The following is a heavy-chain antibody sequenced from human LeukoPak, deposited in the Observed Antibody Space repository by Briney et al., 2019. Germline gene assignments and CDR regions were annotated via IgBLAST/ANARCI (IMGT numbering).Heavy chain of an antibody. CDR2: INPSGGST. Sequence: GASVKVSCKASGYTFTSYYMYWVRQAPGQGLEWMGIINPSGGSTSYAQKFQGRVTMTRDTSTSTVYMELSSLRSEDTAVYYCAKQLGYCSDGSCYFPYWGQGTLVTVSS. J-gene: IGHJ4*02. CDR3: AKQLGYCSDGSCYFPY. V-gene: IGHV1-46*01. D-gene: IGHD2-15*01. CDR1: GYTFTSYY.